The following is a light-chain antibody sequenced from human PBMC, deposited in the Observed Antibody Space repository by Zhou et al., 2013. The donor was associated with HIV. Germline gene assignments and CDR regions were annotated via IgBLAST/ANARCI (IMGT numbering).Light chain of an antibody. J-gene: IGKJ1*01. CDR2: DAS. CDR3: QQSYSTPWT. CDR1: QGIGSN. Sequence: AIQLTQSPSSLSASVGDRVTITCRASQGIGSNLAWYQQKSGKAPKFLIYDASSLESGVPSRFSGSGSGTDFTLTISSLQPDDFAVYYCQQSYSTPWTFGQGTKVDVK. V-gene: IGKV1-13*02.